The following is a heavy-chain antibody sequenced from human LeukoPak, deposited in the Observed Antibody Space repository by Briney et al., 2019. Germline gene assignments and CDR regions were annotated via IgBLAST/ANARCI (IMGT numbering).Heavy chain of an antibody. J-gene: IGHJ4*02. CDR1: GGSISSYY. Sequence: PSETLSLTCTASGGSISSYYWSWIRQPAGKGLEWIGRIYTSGSTNYNPSLKSRVTMSVDTSKNQFSLKLSSVTAADTAVYYCARDLRYWSGYHGYYFDYWGQGTLVTVSS. CDR2: IYTSGST. CDR3: ARDLRYWSGYHGYYFDY. D-gene: IGHD3-3*01. V-gene: IGHV4-4*07.